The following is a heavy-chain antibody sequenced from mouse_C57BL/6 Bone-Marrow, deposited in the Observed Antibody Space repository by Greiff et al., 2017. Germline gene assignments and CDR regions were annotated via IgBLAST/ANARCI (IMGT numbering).Heavy chain of an antibody. CDR3: ARVHYYYGSSWYFDV. D-gene: IGHD1-1*01. Sequence: QVQLQQSGSELRSPGSSVKLSCKDFDSEVFPIAYMSWVRQKPGHGFEWIGGILPSIGRTIYGEKFEDKATLDADTLSNTAYLELNSLTSEDSAIYYCARVHYYYGSSWYFDVWGTGTTVTVSS. V-gene: IGHV15-2*01. CDR1: DSEVFPIAY. J-gene: IGHJ1*03. CDR2: ILPSIGRT.